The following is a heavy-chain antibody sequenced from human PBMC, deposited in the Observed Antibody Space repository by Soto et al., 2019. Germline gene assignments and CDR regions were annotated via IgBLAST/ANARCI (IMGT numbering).Heavy chain of an antibody. CDR1: GFSLNNPKMG. Sequence: SGPTLVNPTETLTLTCTVSGFSLNNPKMGVSWIRQPPGKALEWLAHIFSNDEISYRTSLESRLTISKDPSRSQVVLSMTNMDPVDTATYYCVRQTIFGLVVSNFDSWGQGNLVTVSS. J-gene: IGHJ4*02. CDR2: IFSNDEI. CDR3: VRQTIFGLVVSNFDS. D-gene: IGHD3-3*01. V-gene: IGHV2-26*01.